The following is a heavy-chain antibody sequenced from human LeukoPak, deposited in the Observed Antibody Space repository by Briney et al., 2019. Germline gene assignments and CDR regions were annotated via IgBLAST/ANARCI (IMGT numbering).Heavy chain of an antibody. Sequence: GESLKISCTGSGYSFANYWIGWVRQMPGKGLEWMGIIYPGDPKTRYGPSFQGHVSISADKSITTAYLQRSGLEASDTAMYYCARLSLLNYADFLGQRTLVTVSS. J-gene: IGHJ4*02. CDR3: ARLSLLNYADF. CDR1: GYSFANYW. D-gene: IGHD2-8*01. V-gene: IGHV5-51*01. CDR2: IYPGDPKT.